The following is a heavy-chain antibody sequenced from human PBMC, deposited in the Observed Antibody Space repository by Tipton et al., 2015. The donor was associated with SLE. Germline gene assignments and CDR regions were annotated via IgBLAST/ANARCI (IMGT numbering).Heavy chain of an antibody. CDR2: VYYSGTT. J-gene: IGHJ5*02. D-gene: IGHD3-22*01. V-gene: IGHV4-59*01. Sequence: TLSLTCTVSGVSIRTYYWSWIRQPPGKGLEWIGYVYYSGTTNYNPSLKSRVTISVDTSKNQFSLKLSSVTAADTAVYYCARDSSGGYNWFDPWGQGTLVTVSS. CDR1: GVSIRTYY. CDR3: ARDSSGGYNWFDP.